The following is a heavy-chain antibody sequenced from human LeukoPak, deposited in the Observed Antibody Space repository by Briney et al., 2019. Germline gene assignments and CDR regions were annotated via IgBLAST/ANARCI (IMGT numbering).Heavy chain of an antibody. J-gene: IGHJ4*02. CDR3: ASPLAVAGIPDY. CDR2: ISSSSYI. D-gene: IGHD6-19*01. V-gene: IGHV3-21*01. Sequence: GGSLRLSCAASGFTFSSYSMNWVRQAPGKGLEWVSSISSSSYIYYADPVKGRFTISRDNAKNSLYLQMNSLRAEDTAVYYCASPLAVAGIPDYWGQGTLVTVSS. CDR1: GFTFSSYS.